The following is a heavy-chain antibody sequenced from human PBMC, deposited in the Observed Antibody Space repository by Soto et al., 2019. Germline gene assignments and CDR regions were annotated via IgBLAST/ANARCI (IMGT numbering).Heavy chain of an antibody. CDR1: GYTFTGYY. V-gene: IGHV1-2*02. Sequence: ASVKVSCKASGYTFTGYYMHWVRQAPGQGLEWMGWINPNSGGTNYAQKFQGRVTMTRDTSISTAYMELSRLRSDDTAVYYCARALRYDFWSGYYYYYYGMDVWGQGTTVTVSS. D-gene: IGHD3-3*01. CDR2: INPNSGGT. J-gene: IGHJ6*02. CDR3: ARALRYDFWSGYYYYYYGMDV.